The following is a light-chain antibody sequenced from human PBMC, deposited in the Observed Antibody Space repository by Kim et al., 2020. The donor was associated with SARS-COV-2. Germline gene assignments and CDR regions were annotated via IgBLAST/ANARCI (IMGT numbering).Light chain of an antibody. CDR2: GKN. J-gene: IGLJ3*02. Sequence: VALGHTVRITCQGDCLRSYYASWYQQKPGQAPVLVIYGKNNRPSGIPDRFSGSSSGNTASLTITGAQAEDEADYYCNSRDSSGNRVFGGGTQLTVL. CDR1: CLRSYY. V-gene: IGLV3-19*01. CDR3: NSRDSSGNRV.